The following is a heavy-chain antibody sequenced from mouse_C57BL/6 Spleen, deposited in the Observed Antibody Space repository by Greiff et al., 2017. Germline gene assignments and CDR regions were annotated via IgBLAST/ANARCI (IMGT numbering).Heavy chain of an antibody. D-gene: IGHD1-1*01. J-gene: IGHJ1*03. CDR3: ARGYYGSSLYWYFDV. Sequence: EVKLQQSGAELVKPGASVTLSCTASGSTITDYYMHWVKQRTEQGLAWIGRIDPEDGEPKYAPNFQGKATITADTSANTAYLQLSSLTSEDTAVYYCARGYYGSSLYWYFDVWGTGTTVTVSS. CDR1: GSTITDYY. V-gene: IGHV14-2*01. CDR2: IDPEDGEP.